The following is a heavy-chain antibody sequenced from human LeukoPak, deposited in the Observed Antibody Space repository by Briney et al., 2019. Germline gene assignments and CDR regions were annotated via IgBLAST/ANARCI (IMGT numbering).Heavy chain of an antibody. CDR3: ARLGYSGSYYVGYYFDY. Sequence: SETLSLTCTVSGGSISSSSYFWGWIRQPPGKGLEWVGSIYYSGSTYYNPSLKSRVTISVDTFKNQFSLKLSSVTAADTAVYYCARLGYSGSYYVGYYFDYWGQGTLVTVSS. J-gene: IGHJ4*02. V-gene: IGHV4-39*01. CDR2: IYYSGST. D-gene: IGHD1-26*01. CDR1: GGSISSSSYF.